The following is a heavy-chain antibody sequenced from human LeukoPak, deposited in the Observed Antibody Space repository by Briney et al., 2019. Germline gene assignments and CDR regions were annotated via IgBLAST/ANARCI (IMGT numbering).Heavy chain of an antibody. D-gene: IGHD3-22*01. Sequence: SETLSLTCTLSGGSISYYYWNWIRQPPGKGLEWIGYIYYSGSTNYNPSLKSRVHISVDTSKNQFSLKLSSVTAADTAVYYCASFDSSGSHSFDIWGRGTMVTVSS. CDR3: ASFDSSGSHSFDI. CDR1: GGSISYYY. CDR2: IYYSGST. V-gene: IGHV4-59*01. J-gene: IGHJ3*02.